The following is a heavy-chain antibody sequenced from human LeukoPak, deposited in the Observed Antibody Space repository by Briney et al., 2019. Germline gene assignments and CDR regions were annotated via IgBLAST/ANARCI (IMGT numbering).Heavy chain of an antibody. CDR1: GYTFTGYY. J-gene: IGHJ5*02. D-gene: IGHD3-22*01. CDR3: ASSPTMIVVANP. V-gene: IGHV1-2*02. CDR2: INPNSGGT. Sequence: ASVKVSCKASGYTFTGYYMHWVRQAPGQGLEWMGWINPNSGGTNYAQKFQGRVTMTRDTSIGTAYMELSRLRSDDTAVYYCASSPTMIVVANPWGQGTLVTVSS.